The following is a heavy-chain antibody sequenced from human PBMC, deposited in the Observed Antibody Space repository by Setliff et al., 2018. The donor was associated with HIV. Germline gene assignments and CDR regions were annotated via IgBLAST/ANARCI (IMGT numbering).Heavy chain of an antibody. CDR1: GGAFSSYA. V-gene: IGHV1-69*13. CDR2: IISRFGTA. D-gene: IGHD2-21*01. Sequence: GASVKVSCKATGGAFSSYAINWVRQAPGQGLEWMGGIISRFGTANYAQSFQDRVTITADESTTTAYMELSSLRSDDTAVYYCARGFYSSDWPPHFYYMDVWGKGTTVTVSS. CDR3: ARGFYSSDWPPHFYYMDV. J-gene: IGHJ6*03.